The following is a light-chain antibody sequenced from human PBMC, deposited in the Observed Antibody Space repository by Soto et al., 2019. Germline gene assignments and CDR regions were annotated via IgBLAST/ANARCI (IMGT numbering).Light chain of an antibody. CDR1: QSISSW. V-gene: IGKV1-5*03. CDR2: KAS. CDR3: QQYHSYSLT. Sequence: TITCRASQSISSWLAWYQQKPGKAPKLLIYKASSLEGGVPSRFSGSGSGTDFTLTISSLQPDDFATYYCQQYHSYSLTFGGGTKVDIK. J-gene: IGKJ4*01.